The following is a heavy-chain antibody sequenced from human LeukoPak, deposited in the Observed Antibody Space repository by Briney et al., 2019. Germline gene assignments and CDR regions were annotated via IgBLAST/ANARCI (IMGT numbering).Heavy chain of an antibody. CDR3: ARVRGGYGGNSWLDY. D-gene: IGHD4-23*01. CDR1: GGSISSGGYY. V-gene: IGHV4-61*02. CDR2: IYTSGST. Sequence: PSETLSLTCTVSGGSISSGGYYWSWIRQPAGKGLEWIGRIYTSGSTNYNPSLKSRVTISVDTSKNQFSLKLSSVTAADTAVYYCARVRGGYGGNSWLDYWGQGTLVTVSS. J-gene: IGHJ4*02.